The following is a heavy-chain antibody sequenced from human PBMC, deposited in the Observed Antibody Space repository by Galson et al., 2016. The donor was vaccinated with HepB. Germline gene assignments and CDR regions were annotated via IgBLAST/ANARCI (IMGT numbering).Heavy chain of an antibody. Sequence: SLRLSCAASGLTFSSYAMNWVRQAPGEGLEWASPISGSGGSTYYADSVRGRFTNSGDNSKNRLYLQMNSLRAEDTAIYYCAKDVSYSDYGPYHYFYGLDVWGKGTTVTVSS. CDR1: GLTFSSYA. J-gene: IGHJ6*04. CDR3: AKDVSYSDYGPYHYFYGLDV. D-gene: IGHD4-17*01. CDR2: ISGSGGST. V-gene: IGHV3-23*01.